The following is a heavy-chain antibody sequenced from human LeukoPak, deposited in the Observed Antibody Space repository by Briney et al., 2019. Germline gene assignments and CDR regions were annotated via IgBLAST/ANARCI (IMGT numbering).Heavy chain of an antibody. CDR3: ARDPPHKYSNYAVDV. D-gene: IGHD4-11*01. V-gene: IGHV1-8*03. Sequence: ASVKVSCKASGYTFTSYDINWVRQATGQGLGWMGWMNPNSGNTGYAQKFQGRVTITRNTSISTAYMELSSLRSEDTAVYYCARDPPHKYSNYAVDVWGKGTTVTVSS. J-gene: IGHJ6*04. CDR2: MNPNSGNT. CDR1: GYTFTSYD.